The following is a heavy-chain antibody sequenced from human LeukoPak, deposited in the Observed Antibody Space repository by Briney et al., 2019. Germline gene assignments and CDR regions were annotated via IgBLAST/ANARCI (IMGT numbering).Heavy chain of an antibody. CDR3: ARDRRYYYDSSGYVHYYYYYMDV. CDR2: IYYSGST. D-gene: IGHD3-22*01. Sequence: SETLSLTCTVSGYSISSGYYWGWIRQPPGKGLEWIGYIYYSGSTNYNPSLKSRVTISVDTSKNQFSLKLSSVTAADTAVYYCARDRRYYYDSSGYVHYYYYYMDVWGKGTTVTVSS. J-gene: IGHJ6*03. CDR1: GYSISSGYY. V-gene: IGHV4-61*01.